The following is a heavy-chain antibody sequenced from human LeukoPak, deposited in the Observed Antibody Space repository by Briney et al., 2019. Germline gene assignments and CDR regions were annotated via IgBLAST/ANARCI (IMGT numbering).Heavy chain of an antibody. D-gene: IGHD6-13*01. CDR2: IIPIFGTA. Sequence: ASVKVSCKASGGTFSSYAISWVRQAPGQGLEWMGRIIPIFGTANYAQKFQGRVTITTDESTRTAYMELSSLRSEDTAVYYCARDGQQQIDYYMDVWGKGTTVTVSS. J-gene: IGHJ6*03. CDR1: GGTFSSYA. CDR3: ARDGQQQIDYYMDV. V-gene: IGHV1-69*05.